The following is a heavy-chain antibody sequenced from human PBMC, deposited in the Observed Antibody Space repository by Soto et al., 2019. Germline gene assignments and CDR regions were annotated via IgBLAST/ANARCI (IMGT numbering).Heavy chain of an antibody. J-gene: IGHJ6*03. CDR3: ARGGLFCKSPRCTHHFCYMDV. V-gene: IGHV1-8*01. D-gene: IGHD3-9*01. CDR1: GYTFTSYD. Sequence: QLQLVQSGAEVKKPGASVKVSCKASGYTFTSYDINWVRQATGQGPEWMGWLNPNSGNRRYAQKFQGRVTMTRDTSTNPTYTELSSLESEDTAVYYCARGGLFCKSPRCTHHFCYMDVWGRGTTVAVSS. CDR2: LNPNSGNR.